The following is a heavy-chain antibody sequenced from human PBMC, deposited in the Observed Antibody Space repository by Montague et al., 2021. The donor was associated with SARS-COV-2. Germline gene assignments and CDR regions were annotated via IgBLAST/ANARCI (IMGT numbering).Heavy chain of an antibody. J-gene: IGHJ4*02. V-gene: IGHV2-70*01. CDR2: XXWXXXK. Sequence: PALVKPTQTLTLTCTFSGFSLSTSGMCVSWIRQPPGKALEWLAXXXWXXXKYXSTSLKTRLTISKDTSKNPVVLTMTNMDPVDTATYYCARMTPITGLDYWGQGTLVTVSS. CDR1: GFSLSTSGMC. D-gene: IGHD1-20*01. CDR3: ARMTPITGLDY.